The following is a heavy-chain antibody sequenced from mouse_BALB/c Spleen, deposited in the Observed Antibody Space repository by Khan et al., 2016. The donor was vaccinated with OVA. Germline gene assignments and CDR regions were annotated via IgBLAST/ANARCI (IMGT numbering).Heavy chain of an antibody. CDR2: IYPGNSDT. D-gene: IGHD4-1*01. CDR1: GYTFTRSW. CDR3: TRRNWDVAWFAY. J-gene: IGHJ3*01. V-gene: IGHV1-5*01. Sequence: VQLKESGTVLARPGASVKMSCKASGYTFTRSWMHWVKQRPGQGLEWIGAIYPGNSDTNYNEKFKGKAKLTAVTSTSTAYMELSSLTNDDSAVYYGTRRNWDVAWFAYWGQGTLVTVSA.